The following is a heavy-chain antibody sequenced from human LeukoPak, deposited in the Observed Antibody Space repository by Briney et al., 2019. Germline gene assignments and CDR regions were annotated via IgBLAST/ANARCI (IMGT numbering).Heavy chain of an antibody. CDR2: ISSSSSTI. CDR1: GFTLSAYY. CDR3: ARGEFAGHCSSTICYGGNYYYFMDV. D-gene: IGHD2-2*01. V-gene: IGHV3-11*04. Sequence: TGGSLRLSCAASGFTLSAYYMNWIRQAPGKGLEWVSYISSSSSTIYYADSLKGRFTISRDNARNSLYMQMNSLRAEDTAVYYCARGEFAGHCSSTICYGGNYYYFMDVWGKGTTVTVSS. J-gene: IGHJ6*03.